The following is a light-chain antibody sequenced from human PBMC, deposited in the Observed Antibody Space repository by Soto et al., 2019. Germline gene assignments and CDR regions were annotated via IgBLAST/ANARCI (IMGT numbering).Light chain of an antibody. J-gene: IGKJ4*01. CDR2: DTS. V-gene: IGKV3-15*01. CDR3: QHYVTWPLT. CDR1: QGIGDT. Sequence: EIVMTQSPATLSVSPGGGATLSCRASQGIGDTLAWYQQKPGQTPRLLIYDTSIRATGVPARFSGSRSGAEFTLTISSLHSEDFAVYYCQHYVTWPLTFGGGTKVESK.